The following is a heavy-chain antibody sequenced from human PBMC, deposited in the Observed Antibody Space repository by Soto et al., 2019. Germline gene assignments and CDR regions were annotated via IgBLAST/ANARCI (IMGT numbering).Heavy chain of an antibody. CDR1: GGSFSGYY. D-gene: IGHD2-15*01. J-gene: IGHJ5*02. CDR2: INHSGST. Sequence: LSLTCAVYGGSFSGYYWSWIRQPPGKGLEWIGEINHSGSTNYNPSLKSRVTISVDTSKHQVSLKLSSVTAADTAGYYCARGRRRYCSGGSCYYWFDPWGQGTQVTVSS. V-gene: IGHV4-34*01. CDR3: ARGRRRYCSGGSCYYWFDP.